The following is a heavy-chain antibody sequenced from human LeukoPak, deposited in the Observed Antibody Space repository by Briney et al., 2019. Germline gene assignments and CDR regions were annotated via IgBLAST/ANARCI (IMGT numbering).Heavy chain of an antibody. Sequence: GGSMRLSCAASGFTFSSYDMHWVRQAPGKGLEWVAFIRYDGSNQYYADSVKGRFTISRDNPKNTLYLQLNSLRSEDTAVYYCARYEYFDYWGQGTLVIVSS. J-gene: IGHJ4*02. CDR2: IRYDGSNQ. CDR3: ARYEYFDY. CDR1: GFTFSSYD. D-gene: IGHD2-15*01. V-gene: IGHV3-30*02.